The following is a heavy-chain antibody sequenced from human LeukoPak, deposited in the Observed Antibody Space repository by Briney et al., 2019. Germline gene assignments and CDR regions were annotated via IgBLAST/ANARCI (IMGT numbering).Heavy chain of an antibody. D-gene: IGHD1-26*01. CDR2: ISAYNGNT. CDR3: ARGGLSRSPSIDY. J-gene: IGHJ4*02. Sequence: ASVKVSCKAFGFTFTSYGFTWVRRAPGQGPEWMGWISAYNGNTNYAQQLRGRVTMTTDTSTSTVYMELRSLRFDDTAVYFCARGGLSRSPSIDYWGQGTLVTVFS. V-gene: IGHV1-18*01. CDR1: GFTFTSYG.